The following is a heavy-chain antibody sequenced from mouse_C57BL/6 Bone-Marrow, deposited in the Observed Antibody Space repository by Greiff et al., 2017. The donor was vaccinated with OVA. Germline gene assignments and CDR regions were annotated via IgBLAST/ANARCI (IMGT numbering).Heavy chain of an antibody. D-gene: IGHD2-5*01. CDR1: GYTFTDYE. V-gene: IGHV1-15*01. CDR2: IDPETGGT. J-gene: IGHJ4*01. Sequence: VQLVESGAELVRPGASVTLSCTASGYTFTDYEMHWVKQTPVHGLEWIGAIDPETGGTAYNQKFKGKAILTADKSSSTAYMELRSLTSEDSAVYYYTRGYSNYYAMDYWGQGTSVTVSS. CDR3: TRGYSNYYAMDY.